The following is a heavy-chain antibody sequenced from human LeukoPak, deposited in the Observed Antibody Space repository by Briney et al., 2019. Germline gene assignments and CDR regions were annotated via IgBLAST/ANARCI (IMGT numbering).Heavy chain of an antibody. Sequence: ASVKVSCKASGYTFTGYYMHWVRQAPGQGLEWMGWINPNSGGTNYAQKFQGRVTMTRDTSISTAYMELSRLGSDDTAVYYCARDRVVVTAIKDAFDIWGQGTMVTVSS. CDR3: ARDRVVVTAIKDAFDI. V-gene: IGHV1-2*02. D-gene: IGHD2-21*02. J-gene: IGHJ3*02. CDR2: INPNSGGT. CDR1: GYTFTGYY.